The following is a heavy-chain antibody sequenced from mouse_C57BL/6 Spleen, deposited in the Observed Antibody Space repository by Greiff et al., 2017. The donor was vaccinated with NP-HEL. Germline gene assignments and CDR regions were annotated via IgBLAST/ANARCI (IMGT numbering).Heavy chain of an antibody. J-gene: IGHJ2*01. CDR1: GYTFTSYW. Sequence: QVQLQQSGAELVRPGSSVKLSCKASGYTFTSYWMDWVKQRPGQGLEWIGNIYPSDSETHYNQKFKDKATLTVDKSSSTAYMQLSSLTSEDSAVYYCARKDYGSSYFDYWGQGTTLTVSS. D-gene: IGHD1-1*01. CDR3: ARKDYGSSYFDY. CDR2: IYPSDSET. V-gene: IGHV1-61*01.